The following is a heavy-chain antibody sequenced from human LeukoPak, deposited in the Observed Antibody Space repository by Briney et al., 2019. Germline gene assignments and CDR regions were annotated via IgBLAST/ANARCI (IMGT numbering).Heavy chain of an antibody. CDR1: GFTFSNAW. D-gene: IGHD5-12*01. CDR3: TTTNGYDFPFDY. V-gene: IGHV3-15*07. J-gene: IGHJ4*02. CDR2: IKSKTDGGTT. Sequence: GGSLRLSCAASGFTFSNAWMNWVRQAPGKGLEWVGRIKSKTDGGTTDYAAPVKGRFTISRDDSRNTLYLQMNSLKTEDTAVYYCTTTNGYDFPFDYWGQGTLVTVSS.